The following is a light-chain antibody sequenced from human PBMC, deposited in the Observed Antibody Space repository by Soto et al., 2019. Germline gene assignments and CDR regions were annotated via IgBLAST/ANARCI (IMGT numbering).Light chain of an antibody. J-gene: IGLJ1*01. V-gene: IGLV2-23*01. CDR2: KGT. CDR3: CSSAPESTYV. CDR1: SDDVGAYNS. Sequence: QSALAQPASVSGSPGQSITISCTGTSDDVGAYNSVSWYQQLPHKAPQVILYKGTQRPSGVSSRFSGSTSGNAASLTISGLQADDEADYFCCSSAPESTYVFGTGKKVTVL.